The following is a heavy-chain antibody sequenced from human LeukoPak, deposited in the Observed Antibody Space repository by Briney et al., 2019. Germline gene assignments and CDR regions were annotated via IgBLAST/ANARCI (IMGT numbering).Heavy chain of an antibody. Sequence: GGSLRLSCAASGFTFSSYGMHWVRQAPGKGLEWVAVIWYDGSNKYYADSVKGRFTISRDNSKNTLYLQMNSLRAEDTAVYYCARDRSGYSSGWYGGFYPWGQGTLVTVSS. J-gene: IGHJ5*02. CDR1: GFTFSSYG. D-gene: IGHD6-19*01. CDR2: IWYDGSNK. CDR3: ARDRSGYSSGWYGGFYP. V-gene: IGHV3-33*01.